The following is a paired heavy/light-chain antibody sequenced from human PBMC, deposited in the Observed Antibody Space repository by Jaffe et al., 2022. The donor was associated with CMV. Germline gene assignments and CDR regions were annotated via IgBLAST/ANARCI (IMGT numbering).Light chain of an antibody. J-gene: IGLJ3*02. CDR3: FSYMTNSGV. CDR1: SSDVDTYKY. CDR2: DVS. Sequence: QSALTQPASVSGSPGQSITISCTGTSSDVDTYKYVSWYQQHPGKVPKLLIYDVSDRPSGVSSRFSGSKSGNTASLTISGLQAEDEGDYYCFSYMTNSGVFGGGTKLTVL. V-gene: IGLV2-14*03.
Heavy chain of an antibody. CDR2: IYYSGII. CDR3: ARLVRGYYHSTGYYGGYYFDY. Sequence: QVQLQESGPGLVKPSETLPLACTVSGDSFDTSFWSWVRQPPGKGLEWIAYIYYSGIINYNPSLKSRVTISVDTSKNQFSLKLSSVTAADTAVYYCARLVRGYYHSTGYYGGYYFDYWGQGALVTVSS. CDR1: GDSFDTSF. J-gene: IGHJ4*02. V-gene: IGHV4-59*01. D-gene: IGHD3-22*01.